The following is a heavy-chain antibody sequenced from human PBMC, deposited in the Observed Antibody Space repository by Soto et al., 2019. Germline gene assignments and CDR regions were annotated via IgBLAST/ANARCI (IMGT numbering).Heavy chain of an antibody. CDR2: IKSKAYGGTA. D-gene: IGHD1-7*01. V-gene: IGHV3-15*07. CDR3: TSHDATEQNFVPY. CDR1: GFTFSDAW. J-gene: IGHJ4*02. Sequence: EVQLVESGGGLVKPGGSLRLSCAASGFTFSDAWMNWARQAPGKGLEWVGRIKSKAYGGTADYSAPVRGRFTISRDDSPATMYLQMNSRETEDTGVYYCTSHDATEQNFVPYWGKGTLVTVSS.